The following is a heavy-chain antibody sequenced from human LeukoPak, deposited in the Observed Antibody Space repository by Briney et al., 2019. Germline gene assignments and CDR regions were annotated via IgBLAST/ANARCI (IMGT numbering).Heavy chain of an antibody. J-gene: IGHJ4*02. CDR1: GYTFTSYG. D-gene: IGHD3-3*01. Sequence: ASVKVSCKASGYTFTSYGISWVRQAPGQGLEWMGWISAYNGNTNYAQKFQGRVTMTEDTSTDTAYMELSSLRSEDTAVYYCATDVTITIFGVVDYWGQGTLVTVSS. CDR3: ATDVTITIFGVVDY. CDR2: ISAYNGNT. V-gene: IGHV1-18*01.